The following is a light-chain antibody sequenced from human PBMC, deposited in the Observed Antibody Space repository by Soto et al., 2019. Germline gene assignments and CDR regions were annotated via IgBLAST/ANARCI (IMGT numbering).Light chain of an antibody. V-gene: IGLV2-14*01. CDR2: EVS. CDR1: GSDVGDYDY. J-gene: IGLJ1*01. CDR3: SSYTSSQAYV. Sequence: QSALTQPASVSGSPGESITISCTGTGSDVGDYDYVSWYQHHPGKAPKLRIYEVSNRPSGVSNRFSGSKSGNTASLTISGLQAEDEADYFCSSYTSSQAYVFGTETKVTVL.